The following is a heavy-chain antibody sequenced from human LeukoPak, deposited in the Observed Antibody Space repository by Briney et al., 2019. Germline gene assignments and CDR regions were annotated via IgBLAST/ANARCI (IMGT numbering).Heavy chain of an antibody. V-gene: IGHV3-53*01. J-gene: IGHJ4*02. Sequence: GGSLRLSCAASGFTVSSNYMSWVRQAPGKGLEWVSVIYSGGSTYYADSAKGRFTISRDNSKNTLYLQMNSLRAEDTAVYYCARDRVYGASRYFDYWGQGTLVTVSS. CDR1: GFTVSSNY. D-gene: IGHD5/OR15-5a*01. CDR2: IYSGGST. CDR3: ARDRVYGASRYFDY.